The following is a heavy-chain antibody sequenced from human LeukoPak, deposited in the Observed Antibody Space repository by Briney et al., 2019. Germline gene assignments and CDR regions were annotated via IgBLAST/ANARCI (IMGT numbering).Heavy chain of an antibody. D-gene: IGHD6-13*01. J-gene: IGHJ6*04. CDR3: AKVLNLEYTSSRMDV. Sequence: GGSLRLSCAASGFTFSSYWMHWVRQAPGKGLVWVSRINSDGSSTSYADSVKGRFTISRDNSKNTLYLQMNSLRAEDTAVYYCAKVLNLEYTSSRMDVWGRGTTVTVSS. CDR2: INSDGSST. V-gene: IGHV3-74*01. CDR1: GFTFSSYW.